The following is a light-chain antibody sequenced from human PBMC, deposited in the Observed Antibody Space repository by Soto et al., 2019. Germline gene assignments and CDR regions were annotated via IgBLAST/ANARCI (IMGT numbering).Light chain of an antibody. V-gene: IGKV1-12*01. Sequence: DLQMTQSPSSVSASVGDRVTITCRATQVISSWLAWYQQKPGKAPKLLIYATSNLQSGVPSRFSGSGSGTDFTLTITSLQPEDFATYYCQHHNNYPPFTFGPGTKVDLE. CDR3: QHHNNYPPFT. J-gene: IGKJ3*01. CDR1: QVISSW. CDR2: ATS.